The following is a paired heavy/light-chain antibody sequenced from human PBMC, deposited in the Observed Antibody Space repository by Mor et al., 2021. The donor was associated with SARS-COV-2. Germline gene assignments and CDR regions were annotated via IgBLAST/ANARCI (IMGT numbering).Light chain of an antibody. V-gene: IGKV3-20*01. J-gene: IGKJ4*01. CDR3: QQYGSSPRT. CDR2: DAS. Sequence: EIVLTQSPDTLSLSPGERATLSCRASQSFSSSGLAWYQQKPGQAPRLLIYDASSRASGIPDRFGGSGSGTDFTLTITRLEPEDFAVYFCQQYGSSPRTFGGGTKVEIK. CDR1: QSFSSSG.
Heavy chain of an antibody. CDR1: GFTFSNYA. Sequence: EVQVLESGGGLVQPGGSLRLSCAASGFTFSNYAMSWVRQAPGKGLEWVSALSGSGSSTYYADSVKGRFTISRDNPKNTLYLQMNSLRAEDTAVYYCAKHTGNFLADYFDYWGLGTLVTVSS. CDR2: LSGSGSST. CDR3: AKHTGNFLADYFDY. D-gene: IGHD1-26*01. J-gene: IGHJ4*02. V-gene: IGHV3-23*01.